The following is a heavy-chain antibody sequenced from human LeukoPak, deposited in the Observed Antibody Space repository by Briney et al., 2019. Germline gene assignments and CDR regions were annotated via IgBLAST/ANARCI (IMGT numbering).Heavy chain of an antibody. Sequence: PGRSLRLSCAASGFTFSSYGMHWVRQAPGKGLEWVAVISYDGSNKYYADSVKGRFTISRDNSKNTLYLQMNSLRAEDTAVYYCAKDPNRVYSYRKDHYFDYWGQGTLVTVSS. CDR3: AKDPNRVYSYRKDHYFDY. CDR1: GFTFSSYG. CDR2: ISYDGSNK. V-gene: IGHV3-30*18. D-gene: IGHD5-18*01. J-gene: IGHJ4*02.